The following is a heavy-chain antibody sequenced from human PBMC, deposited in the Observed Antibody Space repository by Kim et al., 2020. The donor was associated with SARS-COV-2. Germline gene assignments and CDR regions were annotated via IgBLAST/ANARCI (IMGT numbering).Heavy chain of an antibody. J-gene: IGHJ5*02. V-gene: IGHV4-31*03. D-gene: IGHD6-19*01. CDR1: GGSISSGGYY. Sequence: SETLSLTCTVSGGSISSGGYYWSWIRQHPGKGVEWIGYIYYSGSTYYNPSLKSRVTISVDTSKNQFSLKLSSVTAADTAVYYCARDFRQYSSGWSSPFDPWGQGTLVTVSS. CDR3: ARDFRQYSSGWSSPFDP. CDR2: IYYSGST.